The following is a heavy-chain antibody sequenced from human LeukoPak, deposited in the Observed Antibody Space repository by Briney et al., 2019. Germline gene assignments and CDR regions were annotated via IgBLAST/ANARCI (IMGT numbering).Heavy chain of an antibody. CDR1: GFTVSSNY. V-gene: IGHV3-53*01. Sequence: GGSLRLSCAASGFTVSSNYMSWVRQAPGKGLEWVSVIYSDGSTYYADSVKGRFTVSRDNSKNTLYLQMNSLRAEDTAVYYCAGQAAADAFDIWGQGTMVTVSS. J-gene: IGHJ3*02. CDR2: IYSDGST. CDR3: AGQAAADAFDI. D-gene: IGHD2-15*01.